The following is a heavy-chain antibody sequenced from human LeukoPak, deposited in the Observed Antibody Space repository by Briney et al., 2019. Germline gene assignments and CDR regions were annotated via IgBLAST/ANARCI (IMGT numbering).Heavy chain of an antibody. D-gene: IGHD3-10*01. J-gene: IGHJ4*02. CDR1: GYTFTCYY. CDR3: ARGFYGSGSYYKLDY. Sequence: ASVKVSCKASGYTFTCYYMHWVRQAPGQGLEWRGWISPNSGGTNYAQKFQGWVTMTRDTSITTAYMELSRLRSDDTAVYYCARGFYGSGSYYKLDYWGQGTLVTVSS. V-gene: IGHV1-2*04. CDR2: ISPNSGGT.